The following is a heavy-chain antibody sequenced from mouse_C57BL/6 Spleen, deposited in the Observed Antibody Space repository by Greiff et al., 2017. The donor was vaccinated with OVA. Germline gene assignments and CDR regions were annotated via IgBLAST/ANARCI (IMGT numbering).Heavy chain of an antibody. CDR1: GYTFTSYW. J-gene: IGHJ3*01. CDR3: ANEVRLAD. Sequence: VQLQQPGAELVKPGASVKLSCKASGYTFTSYWMPWVKPRPGPGLEWIGEIDPSDSYTNYNPKFKGKATLTVDTSSSPAYMQLSSLTAEDSAGDYCANEVRLADGGQGTLVTVAA. CDR2: IDPSDSYT. V-gene: IGHV1-50*01.